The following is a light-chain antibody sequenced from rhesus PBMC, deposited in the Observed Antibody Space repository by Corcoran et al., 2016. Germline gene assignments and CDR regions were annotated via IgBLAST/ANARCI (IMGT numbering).Light chain of an antibody. Sequence: DIQMTQSPSSLSASSGDRVTITCRASQGITTYLNWYQHKPGKAPKRRIYAASSLKSGVPSRFSGSGCGTEFTLNISSMQPEDSATYYYLQYNSNPCSFGQGTKVEIK. CDR3: LQYNSNPCS. V-gene: IGKV1-43*01. CDR2: AAS. J-gene: IGKJ2*01. CDR1: QGITTY.